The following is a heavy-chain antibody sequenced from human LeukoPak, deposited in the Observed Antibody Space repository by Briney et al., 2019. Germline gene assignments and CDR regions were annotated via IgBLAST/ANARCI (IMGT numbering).Heavy chain of an antibody. Sequence: SETLSLTCAVYGGSFSGYYWSWIRQPPGKGLEWIGEINHSGSTNYNPSLKSRVTISVDTSKSQFSLKLSSVTAADTAVYYCARAGLNCSGGSCYNLDYWGQGTLVTVSS. CDR1: GGSFSGYY. CDR3: ARAGLNCSGGSCYNLDY. V-gene: IGHV4-34*01. J-gene: IGHJ4*02. D-gene: IGHD2-15*01. CDR2: INHSGST.